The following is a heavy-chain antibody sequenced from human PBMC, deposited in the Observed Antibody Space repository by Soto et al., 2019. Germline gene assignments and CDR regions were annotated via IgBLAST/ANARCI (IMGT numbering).Heavy chain of an antibody. CDR2: ISYDGSNK. CDR3: AKRPRYYGSGREGAFDI. V-gene: IGHV3-30*18. J-gene: IGHJ3*02. Sequence: QVQLVESGGGVVQPGRSLRLSCAASGFTFSSYGMHWVRQAPGKGLEWVAVISYDGSNKYYADSVKGRFTISRDNSKNTLYLQMNSLRAEDTAVYYCAKRPRYYGSGREGAFDIWGQGTMVTVSS. D-gene: IGHD3-10*01. CDR1: GFTFSSYG.